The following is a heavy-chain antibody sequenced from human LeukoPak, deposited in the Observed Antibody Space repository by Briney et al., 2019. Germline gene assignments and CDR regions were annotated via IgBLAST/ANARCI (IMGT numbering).Heavy chain of an antibody. D-gene: IGHD4-17*01. CDR1: GFTFSDYY. CDR3: ARGQRTGDLDAFDI. Sequence: GGSLGLSCAASGFTFSDYYMSWIRQAPGKGLEWVSYISSSGSTIYYADSVKGRFTISRDNAKNSLYLQMNSLRAEDTAVYYCARGQRTGDLDAFDIWGQGTMVTVSS. V-gene: IGHV3-11*01. CDR2: ISSSGSTI. J-gene: IGHJ3*02.